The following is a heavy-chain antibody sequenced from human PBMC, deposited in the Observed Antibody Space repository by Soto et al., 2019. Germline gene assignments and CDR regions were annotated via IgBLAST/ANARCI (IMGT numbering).Heavy chain of an antibody. V-gene: IGHV3-64D*06. CDR3: VKSATIAAAATDYFDY. CDR1: GFTFSRYA. Sequence: GGSLRLSCSVSGFTFSRYAMHWVRQAPGKGLEYVSGISSNGEKTYYADPVKGRFTISRDNSKNTLYLQMGSLRGEDAALYHCVKSATIAAAATDYFDYWGQGTLVTVSS. J-gene: IGHJ4*02. CDR2: ISSNGEKT. D-gene: IGHD6-25*01.